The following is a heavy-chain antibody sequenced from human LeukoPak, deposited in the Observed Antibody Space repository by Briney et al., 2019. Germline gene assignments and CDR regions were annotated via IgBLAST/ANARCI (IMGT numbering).Heavy chain of an antibody. J-gene: IGHJ6*03. CDR2: ISAGGGTT. CDR3: ARNRLYNYYIDV. CDR1: GFTFSSYG. V-gene: IGHV3-23*01. D-gene: IGHD3-16*01. Sequence: GGTLRLSCAASGFTFSSYGMSWVRQAPGKGLEWVSVISAGGGTTYYADSVRGRFTISRDNSKNSLYLQMNSLRAEDTAVYFCARNRLYNYYIDVWGKGTTVTISS.